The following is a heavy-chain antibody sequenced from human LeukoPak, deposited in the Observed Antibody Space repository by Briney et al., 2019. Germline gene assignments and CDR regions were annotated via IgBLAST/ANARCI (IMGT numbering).Heavy chain of an antibody. CDR1: GGSISSYY. CDR2: IYTSGST. Sequence: SETLSLTCTVSGGSISSYYWSWIRQPAGKGLGWIGRIYTSGSTNYNPSLKSRVTMSVDTSMNQFSLKLSSVTAADTAVYYCARGYSSSWYSWFDPWGQGTLVTVSS. V-gene: IGHV4-4*07. J-gene: IGHJ5*02. CDR3: ARGYSSSWYSWFDP. D-gene: IGHD6-13*01.